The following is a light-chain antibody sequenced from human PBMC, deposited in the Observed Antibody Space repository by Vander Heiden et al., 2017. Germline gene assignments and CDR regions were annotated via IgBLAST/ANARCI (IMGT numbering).Light chain of an antibody. CDR3: QQRSNWYT. V-gene: IGKV3-11*01. J-gene: IGKJ2*01. CDR1: QSVSSY. Sequence: TVLTQFPATLSLSPGERATLSCRASQSVSSYLAWYQQKPGQAPRLLIYDASNRATGIPARFSGSGSGTDFTLTTSSLEPEDFAVYYCQQRSNWYTFGQGTKLEIK. CDR2: DAS.